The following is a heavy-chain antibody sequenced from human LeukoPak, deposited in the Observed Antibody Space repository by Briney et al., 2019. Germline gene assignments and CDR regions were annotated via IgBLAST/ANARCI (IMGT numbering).Heavy chain of an antibody. V-gene: IGHV1-2*02. J-gene: IGHJ4*02. D-gene: IGHD3-22*01. CDR1: GYTFTGYY. Sequence: ASVKVSCKASGYTFTGYYMHWVRQAPGQGLEWMGWINPNSGGTNYAQKFQGRVTMTRDTSTSTVYMELSSLRSEDTAVYYCARDRGVVVITTDFDYWGQGTLVTVSS. CDR2: INPNSGGT. CDR3: ARDRGVVVITTDFDY.